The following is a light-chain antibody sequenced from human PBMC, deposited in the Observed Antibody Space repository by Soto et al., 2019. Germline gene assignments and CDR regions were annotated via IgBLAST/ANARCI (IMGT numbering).Light chain of an antibody. CDR1: QSISSY. CDR3: QHGYSTPLT. V-gene: IGKV1-39*01. J-gene: IGKJ4*01. CDR2: DAS. Sequence: IQMTPSPSTLSASVGDRVTITCRASQSISSYLNWYQQKPGKAPKLLIYDASSLESGVPSRFSGSGFGTDFTLTISSLQPEDFATYFCQHGYSTPLTFGGGTKVDIK.